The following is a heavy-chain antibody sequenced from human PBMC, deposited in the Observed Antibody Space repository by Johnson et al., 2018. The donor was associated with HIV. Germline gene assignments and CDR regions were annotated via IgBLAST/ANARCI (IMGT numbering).Heavy chain of an antibody. V-gene: IGHV3-20*04. CDR1: GFTFSNYG. CDR3: ARDQGGSWYRGFGGAFDI. J-gene: IGHJ3*02. D-gene: IGHD6-13*01. Sequence: EMQLVESGGGVVPPGRSLRLSCVASGFTFSNYGMSWVRQTPGKGLEWVSGINWNGGSTGYADSVKGRFTISRDNAKNSVYLQMNSLRAEDTAVYYCARDQGGSWYRGFGGAFDIWGQGTMVTGSS. CDR2: INWNGGST.